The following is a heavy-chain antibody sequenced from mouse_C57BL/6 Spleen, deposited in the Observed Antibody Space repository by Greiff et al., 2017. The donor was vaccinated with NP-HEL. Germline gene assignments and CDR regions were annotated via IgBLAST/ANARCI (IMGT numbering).Heavy chain of an antibody. CDR3: ARSNWVYYFDY. CDR1: GYTFTSYW. Sequence: QVQLQQSGAELVRPGSSVKLSCKASGYTFTSYWMDWVKQRPGQGLEWIGNIYPSDSETHYNQKFKDKATLTVDKSSSTAYMQLSSLTSEDSAVYYCARSNWVYYFDYWGQGTTLTVSS. D-gene: IGHD4-1*02. V-gene: IGHV1-61*01. J-gene: IGHJ2*01. CDR2: IYPSDSET.